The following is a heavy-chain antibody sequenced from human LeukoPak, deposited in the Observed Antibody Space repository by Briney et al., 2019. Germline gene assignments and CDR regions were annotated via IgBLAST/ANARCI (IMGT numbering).Heavy chain of an antibody. CDR3: AHISTTSGSYWSPGGY. CDR1: GFSLSTTGVG. Sequence: ESGPTLVNPTQTLTLTCTFSGFSLSTTGVGVGWIRKPPGKALEWLALIYWDDDKRYSPSLKSRLTITKDTSKNQVVLTMTNMDPVDTATYYCAHISTTSGSYWSPGGYWGQGTLVTVSS. V-gene: IGHV2-5*02. J-gene: IGHJ4*02. D-gene: IGHD3-10*01. CDR2: IYWDDDK.